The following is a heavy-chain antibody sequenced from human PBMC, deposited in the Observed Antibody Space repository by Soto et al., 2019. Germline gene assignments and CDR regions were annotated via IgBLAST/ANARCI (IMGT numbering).Heavy chain of an antibody. Sequence: PGGSLRLSCAASGFTFSSYNMNWVRQAPGKGLEWVSYISCSGSTIYYADSVKGRFTISRDNAKNSLYLQMNSLRAEDTAVYYCARVAYYYDSSGYYWPYYYYGMDLWGQGTTVTVSS. J-gene: IGHJ6*02. CDR2: ISCSGSTI. CDR1: GFTFSSYN. CDR3: ARVAYYYDSSGYYWPYYYYGMDL. D-gene: IGHD3-22*01. V-gene: IGHV3-48*01.